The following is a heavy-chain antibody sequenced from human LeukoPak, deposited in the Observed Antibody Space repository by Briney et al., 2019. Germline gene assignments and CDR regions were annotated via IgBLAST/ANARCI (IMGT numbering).Heavy chain of an antibody. CDR3: ATWAGYCSSTSCYRHYYYYMDV. Sequence: GASVKVSCKVSGYTLTELSMHWVRQAPGKGLEWMGGFDPEDGETIYAQKFQGRVTMTEDTSTDTAYMELSSLRSEDTAVYYCATWAGYCSSTSCYRHYYYYMDVWGKGTTVTVSS. CDR2: FDPEDGET. D-gene: IGHD2-2*02. J-gene: IGHJ6*03. V-gene: IGHV1-24*01. CDR1: GYTLTELS.